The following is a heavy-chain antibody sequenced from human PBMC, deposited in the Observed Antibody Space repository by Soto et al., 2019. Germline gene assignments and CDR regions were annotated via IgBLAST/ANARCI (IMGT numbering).Heavy chain of an antibody. Sequence: ESGGGLILPGGSLRLSCAASGCSVSSNYMSWVRQAPGKGLAWVSVIYSGGNTHYADSVKGRFTISRDNSKNTLYLQMNSLRAEDTAVYYCARDSTWIPYYHYGMDVWGQGTTVTVSS. J-gene: IGHJ6*02. CDR3: ARDSTWIPYYHYGMDV. CDR1: GCSVSSNY. V-gene: IGHV3-53*01. D-gene: IGHD5-18*01. CDR2: IYSGGNT.